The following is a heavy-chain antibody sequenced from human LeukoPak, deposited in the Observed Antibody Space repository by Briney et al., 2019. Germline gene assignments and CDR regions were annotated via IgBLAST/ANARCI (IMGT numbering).Heavy chain of an antibody. Sequence: GGSLRLSCAASGFTFSSYGMHWVRQAPGKGLEWVAVIWYDGSNKYYADSVKGRFTISRDNSKNTLYLQMNSLRAEDTAVYYCAREYGDNLDYYYGMDVRGQGTTVTVSS. V-gene: IGHV3-33*01. CDR3: AREYGDNLDYYYGMDV. J-gene: IGHJ6*02. D-gene: IGHD3-10*01. CDR1: GFTFSSYG. CDR2: IWYDGSNK.